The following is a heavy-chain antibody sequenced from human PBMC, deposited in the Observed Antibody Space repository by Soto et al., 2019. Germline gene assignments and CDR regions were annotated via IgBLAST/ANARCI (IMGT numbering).Heavy chain of an antibody. V-gene: IGHV3-21*01. CDR1: GFTFSSYS. D-gene: IGHD3-22*01. J-gene: IGHJ4*02. Sequence: GGSLRLSCAASGFTFSSYSMNWVRQAPGKGLEWVSSISSSSSYIYYADSVKGRFTISRDNAKNSLYLQMNSLRAEDTAVYYCARDQNYYDSSGYLYWGQGTRVTVSS. CDR3: ARDQNYYDSSGYLY. CDR2: ISSSSSYI.